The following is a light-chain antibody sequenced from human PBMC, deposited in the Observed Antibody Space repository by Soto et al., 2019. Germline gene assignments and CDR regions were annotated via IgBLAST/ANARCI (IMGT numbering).Light chain of an antibody. CDR3: QQGYSTTPIT. Sequence: DIQMTQSPSSLSTAIGDRFTITCRASQSIKNYLNWYQHKPGAAPKLLIFGASNLESGVPSRFSGSGSGTEFTLSISSLQPEDFATYYCQQGYSTTPITFGQGTRLEIK. V-gene: IGKV1-39*01. CDR2: GAS. J-gene: IGKJ5*01. CDR1: QSIKNY.